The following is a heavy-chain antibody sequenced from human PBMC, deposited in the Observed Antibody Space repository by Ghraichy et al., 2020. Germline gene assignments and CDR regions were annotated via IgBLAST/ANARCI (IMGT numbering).Heavy chain of an antibody. J-gene: IGHJ2*01. Sequence: SETLSLTCTVSGGSISSSSYYWGWIRQPPGKGLEWIGSIYYSGSTYYNPSLKSRVTISVDTSKNQFSLKLSSVTAADTAVYYCARHLSGPNWYFDLWGRGTLVTVSS. V-gene: IGHV4-39*01. CDR1: GGSISSSSYY. CDR2: IYYSGST. CDR3: ARHLSGPNWYFDL.